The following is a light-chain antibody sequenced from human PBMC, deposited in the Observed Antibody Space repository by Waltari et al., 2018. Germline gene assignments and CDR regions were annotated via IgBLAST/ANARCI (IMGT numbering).Light chain of an antibody. CDR1: QSVRRN. V-gene: IGKV3-15*01. Sequence: RASQSVRRNLAWYQQKPGQAVRLLIYGASTRATGIPGRFGGSGSGTECTLTISRLQSEDFAVYYCQQYSNWPYTFGQGTKLEIK. CDR2: GAS. CDR3: QQYSNWPYT. J-gene: IGKJ2*01.